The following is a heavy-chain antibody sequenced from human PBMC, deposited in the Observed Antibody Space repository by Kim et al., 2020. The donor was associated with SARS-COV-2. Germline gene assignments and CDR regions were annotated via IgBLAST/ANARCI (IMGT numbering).Heavy chain of an antibody. V-gene: IGHV1-69*04. Sequence: SVKVSCKASGGTFSSYAISWVRQAPGQGLEWMGRIIPILGIANYAQKFQGRVTITADKSTSTAYMELSSLRSEDTAVYYCARDQEGYSSGVSHYYYGMDVWGQGTTVTVSS. D-gene: IGHD6-19*01. J-gene: IGHJ6*02. CDR2: IIPILGIA. CDR3: ARDQEGYSSGVSHYYYGMDV. CDR1: GGTFSSYA.